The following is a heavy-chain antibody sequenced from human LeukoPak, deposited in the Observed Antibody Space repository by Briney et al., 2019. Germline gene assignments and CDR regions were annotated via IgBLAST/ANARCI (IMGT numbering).Heavy chain of an antibody. CDR1: GFTVSSNY. D-gene: IGHD4-17*01. Sequence: QSGGSLRLSCAVSGFTVSSNYMSWVRQPPGKGLEWVSGIYTGGSTYSADSVKGRFTIFRDNAKNSLYLQMNSLRAEDTAVYYCARDLDSYGDYPSEPYGMDVWGQGTTVTVSS. V-gene: IGHV3-53*01. CDR2: IYTGGST. CDR3: ARDLDSYGDYPSEPYGMDV. J-gene: IGHJ6*02.